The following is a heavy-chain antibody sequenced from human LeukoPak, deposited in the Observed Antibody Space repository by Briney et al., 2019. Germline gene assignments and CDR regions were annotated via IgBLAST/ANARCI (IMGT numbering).Heavy chain of an antibody. D-gene: IGHD3-9*01. CDR1: GYTFTSYG. CDR3: ARDLNRYFDWLLHLDY. J-gene: IGHJ4*02. V-gene: IGHV1-18*04. Sequence: ASVKVSCKASGYTFTSYGISRVRQAPGQGLEWMGWISAYNGNTNYAQKLQGRVTMTTDTSTSTAYMELRSLRSDDTAVYYCARDLNRYFDWLLHLDYWGQGTLVTVSS. CDR2: ISAYNGNT.